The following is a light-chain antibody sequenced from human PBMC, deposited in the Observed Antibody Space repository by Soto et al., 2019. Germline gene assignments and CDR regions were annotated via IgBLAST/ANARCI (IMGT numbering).Light chain of an antibody. CDR2: GAS. Sequence: EIVLAQSPGTLSLSLWESATLSCSASQSVSANYLAWYQQKPGQAPRLLIYGASSRATGIPDRFSASGSETDFTLTISRLEPEDFAVYYCQQYGSSPFTFGQGTKLEIK. V-gene: IGKV3-20*01. J-gene: IGKJ2*01. CDR1: QSVSANY. CDR3: QQYGSSPFT.